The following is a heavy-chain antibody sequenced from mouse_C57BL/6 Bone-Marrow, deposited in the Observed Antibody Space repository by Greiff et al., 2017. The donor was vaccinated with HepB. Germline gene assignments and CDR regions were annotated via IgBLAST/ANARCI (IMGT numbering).Heavy chain of an antibody. Sequence: QVQLKQPGAELVKPGASVKMSCKASGYTFTSYWITWVKQRPGQGLEWIGDIYPGSGSTNYNEKFKSKATLTVDTSSSTAYMQLSSLTSEDSAVYYCASSRMGDYDDGGYFDYWGQGTTLTVSS. J-gene: IGHJ2*01. CDR1: GYTFTSYW. CDR2: IYPGSGST. CDR3: ASSRMGDYDDGGYFDY. D-gene: IGHD2-4*01. V-gene: IGHV1-55*01.